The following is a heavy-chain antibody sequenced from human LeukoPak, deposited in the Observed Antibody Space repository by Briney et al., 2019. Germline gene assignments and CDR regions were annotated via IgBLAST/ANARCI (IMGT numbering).Heavy chain of an antibody. J-gene: IGHJ4*02. Sequence: SETLSLTCTVSGGSISSGDYYWSWIRQPPGKGLEWMGYIYYSGSTYYNPSLKSRVTISVDTSKNQFSLKLSSVTAADTAVYYCARGDYGDFGIYIDYWGQGTLVTVSS. CDR2: IYYSGST. V-gene: IGHV4-30-4*01. CDR1: GGSISSGDYY. D-gene: IGHD4-17*01. CDR3: ARGDYGDFGIYIDY.